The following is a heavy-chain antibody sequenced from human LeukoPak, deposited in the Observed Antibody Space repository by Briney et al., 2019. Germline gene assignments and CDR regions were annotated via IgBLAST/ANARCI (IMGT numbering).Heavy chain of an antibody. CDR2: INHSGST. J-gene: IGHJ6*03. V-gene: IGHV4-34*01. D-gene: IGHD4-11*01. CDR3: ARVFDYSRGYYYYYYMDV. CDR1: GGSFSGYY. Sequence: SETLSLTCAVYGGSFSGYYWSWIRQPPGEGLEWIGEINHSGSTNYKPSLKSRVTISVDTSKNQFSLKLSSVTAADTAVYYCARVFDYSRGYYYYYYMDVWDKGTTVTVSS.